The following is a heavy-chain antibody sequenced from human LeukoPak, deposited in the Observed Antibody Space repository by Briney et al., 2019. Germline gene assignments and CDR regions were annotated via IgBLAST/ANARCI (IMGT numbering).Heavy chain of an antibody. D-gene: IGHD3-10*01. Sequence: ASVKVSCKASGGTFSSYAISWVRQAPGQGLEWMGWINTDTGNPTYAQGFTGRFVFSLDTSVSTAYLQISSLKAEDTAVYYCARYRGDSGSFYYFNYWGQGTLVTVSS. CDR1: GGTFSSYA. J-gene: IGHJ4*02. CDR3: ARYRGDSGSFYYFNY. V-gene: IGHV7-4-1*02. CDR2: INTDTGNP.